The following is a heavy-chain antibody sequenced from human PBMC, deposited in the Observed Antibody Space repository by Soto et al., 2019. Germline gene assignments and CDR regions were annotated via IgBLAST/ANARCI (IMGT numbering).Heavy chain of an antibody. CDR1: GFIFSSYA. J-gene: IGHJ4*02. CDR3: AKDGSYYDSPTESDY. D-gene: IGHD3-22*01. CDR2: ISGRGGHI. V-gene: IGHV3-23*01. Sequence: EVQLLESGGGLVRPGGSLRLSCATSGFIFSSYAMTWVRQAPGKGLEWVASISGRGGHIYYADAVQGRFTISRDNSKNTLYLQMNSLRDEDTALYYCAKDGSYYDSPTESDYWGQGTLVTVSS.